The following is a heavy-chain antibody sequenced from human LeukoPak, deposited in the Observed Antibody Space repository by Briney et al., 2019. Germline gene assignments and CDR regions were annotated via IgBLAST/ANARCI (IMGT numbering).Heavy chain of an antibody. CDR3: AKDGGSYSADY. D-gene: IGHD3-10*01. Sequence: ASVKVSCKASGYTFITYKMHWVRQAPGQGLEWVGIINPSDGDRRNAQKFQGRVTMIRDMSTSTVYMELSSLRSEDTAVYYCAKDGGSYSADYWGQGTLVTVSS. CDR2: INPSDGDR. J-gene: IGHJ4*02. CDR1: GYTFITYK. V-gene: IGHV1-46*01.